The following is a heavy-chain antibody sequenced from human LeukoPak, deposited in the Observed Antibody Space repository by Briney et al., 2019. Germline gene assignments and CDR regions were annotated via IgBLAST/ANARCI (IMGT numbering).Heavy chain of an antibody. V-gene: IGHV3-21*01. CDR2: ISSTSGYI. J-gene: IGHJ4*02. Sequence: GGSLRLSCAASGFTFSSYAMNLVRQAPGKGLEWVSSISSTSGYIWYSDSVKGRFTISRDNAKSSLYLQMNSLRAEDTAVYYCATYTMETSLGYSSGWNYFDFWGQGTLVTVSS. D-gene: IGHD6-19*01. CDR1: GFTFSSYA. CDR3: ATYTMETSLGYSSGWNYFDF.